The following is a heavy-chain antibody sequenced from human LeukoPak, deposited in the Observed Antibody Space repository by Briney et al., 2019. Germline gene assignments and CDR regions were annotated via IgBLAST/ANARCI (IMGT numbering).Heavy chain of an antibody. CDR2: IYSGGST. J-gene: IGHJ3*02. Sequence: GGSLRLSCAAPGFTVSSNYMSWVRQAPGKGLEWVSVIYSGGSTYYADSVKGRFTISRDNSKNTLYLQMNSLRAEDTAVYYCARGGDYYDSSPDAFDIWGQGTMVTVSS. V-gene: IGHV3-53*01. CDR3: ARGGDYYDSSPDAFDI. CDR1: GFTVSSNY. D-gene: IGHD3-22*01.